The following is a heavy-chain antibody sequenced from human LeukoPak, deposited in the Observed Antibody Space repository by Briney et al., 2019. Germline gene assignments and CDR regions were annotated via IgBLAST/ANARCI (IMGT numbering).Heavy chain of an antibody. Sequence: GGSLRLSCAASGFTFSSYDMTWIRQAPGKELEWSSCLTGSATEMCYADSVRGRFTISRDNARNSLYLQMDSLRAENTAVYYCATLGRAVANTRYMDVWGKGTTVTVSS. V-gene: IGHV3-48*03. J-gene: IGHJ6*03. CDR2: LTGSATEM. D-gene: IGHD6-19*01. CDR1: GFTFSSYD. CDR3: ATLGRAVANTRYMDV.